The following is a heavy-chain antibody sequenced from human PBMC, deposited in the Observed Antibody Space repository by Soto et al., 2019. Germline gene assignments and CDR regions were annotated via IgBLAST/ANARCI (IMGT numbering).Heavy chain of an antibody. CDR3: ARESRGYYGMDV. CDR1: GGTFSSYA. CDR2: IIPIFGTA. D-gene: IGHD3-10*01. Sequence: QVQLVQSGAEVKKPGSSVKVSCKASGGTFSSYAISWVRQSPGQGLEWMGGIIPIFGTANYAHKVKGRVTITADESTSTAYMELSSLRSEDTAGYYCARESRGYYGMDVWGQGTTVTVSS. J-gene: IGHJ6*02. V-gene: IGHV1-69*01.